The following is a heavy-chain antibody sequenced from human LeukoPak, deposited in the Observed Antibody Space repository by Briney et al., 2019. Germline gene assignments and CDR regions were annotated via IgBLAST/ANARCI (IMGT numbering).Heavy chain of an antibody. V-gene: IGHV3-74*03. J-gene: IGHJ4*02. CDR2: ISDDGSIT. Sequence: GGSLRLSCAASGFTFSRDWMHWVRQAPGKGLVWVSRISDDGSITTYADSVKGRFTISRDNAKSTVFLQMNSLRAEDTAVYFCVRRYYEYNVYDRQFDYWDQGILVTVSS. CDR1: GFTFSRDW. D-gene: IGHD5/OR15-5a*01. CDR3: VRRYYEYNVYDRQFDY.